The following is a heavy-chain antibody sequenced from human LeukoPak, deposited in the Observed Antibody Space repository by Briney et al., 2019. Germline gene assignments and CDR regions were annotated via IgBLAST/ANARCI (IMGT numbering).Heavy chain of an antibody. CDR1: GFTFSSYE. Sequence: QPGGSLRLSCAASGFTFSSYEMDWVRQAPGKGLEWVSYISSSGSTIYYADSVKGRFTIYRDNAKNSLYLQMNSLRAEDTAVYYCARAGEYYDILTGYYPIGVDYWGQGTLVTVSS. J-gene: IGHJ4*02. CDR3: ARAGEYYDILTGYYPIGVDY. D-gene: IGHD3-9*01. CDR2: ISSSGSTI. V-gene: IGHV3-48*03.